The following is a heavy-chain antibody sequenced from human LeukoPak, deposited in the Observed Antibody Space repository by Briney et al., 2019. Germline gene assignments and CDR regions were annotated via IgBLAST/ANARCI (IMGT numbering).Heavy chain of an antibody. CDR3: AGLGAEGRQLPRTHYYYYGMDV. Sequence: RESLKISCKGSGYSFTSYWIGWVRQMPGKGLEWMGIIYPGDSDTRYSPSFQGQVTISADKSISTAYLQWSSLKASDTAMYYCAGLGAEGRQLPRTHYYYYGMDVWGQGTTVTVSS. CDR1: GYSFTSYW. V-gene: IGHV5-51*01. J-gene: IGHJ6*02. CDR2: IYPGDSDT. D-gene: IGHD1-26*01.